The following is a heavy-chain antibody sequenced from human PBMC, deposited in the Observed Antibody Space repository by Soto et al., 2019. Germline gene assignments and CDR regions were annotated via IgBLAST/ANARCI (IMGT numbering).Heavy chain of an antibody. D-gene: IGHD3-9*01. CDR3: ARDILTGYSHYYYYGMDV. J-gene: IGHJ6*02. V-gene: IGHV3-33*01. CDR1: GFTFSSYG. CDR2: IWYDGSNK. Sequence: GGSLRLSCAASGFTFSSYGMHWVRQAPGKGLEWVAVIWYDGSNKYYADSVKGRFTISRDNSKNTLYLQMNSLRAEDTAVYYCARDILTGYSHYYYYGMDVWGQGTTVTVSS.